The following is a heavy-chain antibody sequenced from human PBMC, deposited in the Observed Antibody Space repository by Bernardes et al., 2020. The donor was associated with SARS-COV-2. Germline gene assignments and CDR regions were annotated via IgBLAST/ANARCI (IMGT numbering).Heavy chain of an antibody. V-gene: IGHV5-51*01. CDR1: GYSFTNYW. Sequence: GESLKISCKGSGYSFTNYWIAWVRQVPGEGLEWMGIIYPDDFDIRYNPSFQGQVTISADKSISTAYLQWSSLKASDTAMYYCARQYHDISGQAGAFDVWGQGTMVTVSS. CDR3: ARQYHDISGQAGAFDV. CDR2: IYPDDFDI. J-gene: IGHJ3*01. D-gene: IGHD3-9*01.